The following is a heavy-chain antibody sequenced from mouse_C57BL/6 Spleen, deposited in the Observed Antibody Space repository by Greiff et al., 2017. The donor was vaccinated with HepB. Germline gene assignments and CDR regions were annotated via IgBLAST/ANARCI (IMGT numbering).Heavy chain of an antibody. CDR2: IYPRSGNT. D-gene: IGHD1-1*01. CDR1: GYTFTSYG. CDR3: ARSGYYGSRAWYFDV. J-gene: IGHJ1*03. Sequence: QVKLQQSGAELARPGASVKLSCKASGYTFTSYGISWVKQRTGQGLEWIGEIYPRSGNTYYNEKFKGKATLTADKSSSTAYMELRSLTSEDSAVYFCARSGYYGSRAWYFDVWGTGTTVTVSS. V-gene: IGHV1-81*01.